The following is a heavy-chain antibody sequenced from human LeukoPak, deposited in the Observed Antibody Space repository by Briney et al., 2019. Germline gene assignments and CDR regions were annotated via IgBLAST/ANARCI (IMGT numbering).Heavy chain of an antibody. D-gene: IGHD2-15*01. CDR1: GYRFTSYW. V-gene: IGHV5-10-1*01. CDR3: ARHPHCSGGTCLSAFDH. Sequence: GESLKISCKCSGYRFTSYWISWVRQMPGKGLEWMGGIDPSDSYTNYTPSFQGHVTISADKSISTAYLPWSSLKASDTAMYYCARHPHCSGGTCLSAFDHWGQGTLVTVSS. J-gene: IGHJ4*02. CDR2: IDPSDSYT.